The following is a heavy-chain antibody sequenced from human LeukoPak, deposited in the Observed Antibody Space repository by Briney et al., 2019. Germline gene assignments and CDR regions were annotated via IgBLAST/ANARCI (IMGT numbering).Heavy chain of an antibody. V-gene: IGHV3-9*01. CDR1: GFTFDDYA. J-gene: IGHJ4*02. CDR2: ISWNSGSI. Sequence: PGGSLRLSCAASGFTFDDYAMHWVRQAPGKGLEWVSGISWNSGSIGYADSVEGRFTISRDNAKNSLYLQMNSLRAEDTALYYCAKADRYGDHFDYWGQGTLVTVSS. D-gene: IGHD4-17*01. CDR3: AKADRYGDHFDY.